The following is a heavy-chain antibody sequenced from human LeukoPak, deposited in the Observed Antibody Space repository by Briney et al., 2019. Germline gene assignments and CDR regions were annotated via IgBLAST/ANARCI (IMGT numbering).Heavy chain of an antibody. D-gene: IGHD1-26*01. CDR2: INPNSGGT. V-gene: IGHV1-2*02. CDR3: AIGGLTRWETFDY. Sequence: ASVKVSCKASGYTVAGYYMHWVRQAPGQGLEWMGWINPNSGGTNYAQKFQGRVTMTRDTSISTAYMELSRLRSDDTAVYYCAIGGLTRWETFDYWGQGTLVTVSS. CDR1: GYTVAGYY. J-gene: IGHJ4*02.